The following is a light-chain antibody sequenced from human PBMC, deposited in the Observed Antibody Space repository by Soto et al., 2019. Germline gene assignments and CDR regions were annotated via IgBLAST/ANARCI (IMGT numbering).Light chain of an antibody. CDR2: KAS. V-gene: IGKV1-5*03. Sequence: DIQMTQSPSTLSASVGDTVTITCRASQNINNWLAWYQQKPGKAPKLLIYKASSLESGVLSKFSGSGSGTEFTLTISGLQPDDFATYYCQQYDTFSHTFGQGTKLEIK. CDR1: QNINNW. CDR3: QQYDTFSHT. J-gene: IGKJ2*01.